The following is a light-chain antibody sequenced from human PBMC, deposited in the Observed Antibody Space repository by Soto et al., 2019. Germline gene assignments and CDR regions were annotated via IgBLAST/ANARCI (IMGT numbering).Light chain of an antibody. CDR1: QSIGTY. CDR3: QQRSTWPLT. Sequence: EIVVTQSPATLSLSPGERATLSCRASQSIGTYLAWYQQKPGQAPRLLIYDASTRATGIPARFSGSGSGTDFTLTISSLEPEDFAVYYCQQRSTWPLTFGGGTKVEIK. CDR2: DAS. J-gene: IGKJ4*01. V-gene: IGKV3-11*01.